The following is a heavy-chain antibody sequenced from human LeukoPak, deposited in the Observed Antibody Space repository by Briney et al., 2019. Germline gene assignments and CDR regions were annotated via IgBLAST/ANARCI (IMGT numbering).Heavy chain of an antibody. CDR1: GGSISSSSYY. D-gene: IGHD6-13*01. CDR3: ARMIAAAGPQDY. J-gene: IGHJ4*02. CDR2: IYTSGST. V-gene: IGHV4-61*02. Sequence: SETLSLTCTVSGGSISSSSYYWSWIRQPAGKGLEWIGRIYTSGSTNYNPSLKSRVTMSVDTSKNQFSLKLSSVTAADTAVYYCARMIAAAGPQDYWGQGTLVTVSS.